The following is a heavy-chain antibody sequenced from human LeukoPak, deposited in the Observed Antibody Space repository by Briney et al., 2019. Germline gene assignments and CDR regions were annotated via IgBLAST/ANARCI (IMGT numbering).Heavy chain of an antibody. D-gene: IGHD1-26*01. CDR3: ARDGSGSYYRGSFDY. CDR1: GFTFDDYG. Sequence: PGGSLRLSCAASGFTFDDYGMSWVRHAPGKGLEWVSGINWNGGSTGYADSVKGRFTISRDNAKNSLYLQMNSLRAEDTALYYCARDGSGSYYRGSFDYWGQGTLVTVSS. CDR2: INWNGGST. V-gene: IGHV3-20*04. J-gene: IGHJ4*02.